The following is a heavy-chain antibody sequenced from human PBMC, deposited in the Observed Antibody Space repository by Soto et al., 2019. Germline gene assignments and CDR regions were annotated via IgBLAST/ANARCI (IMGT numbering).Heavy chain of an antibody. CDR1: GYTFTSYY. CDR3: ARARYSSGWPFNPDSSPRIYYFDY. V-gene: IGHV1-46*01. D-gene: IGHD6-19*01. CDR2: INPSGGST. Sequence: GASVKVSCKASGYTFTSYYMHWVRQAPGQGLEWMGIINPSGGSTSYAQKFQGRVTMTRDTSTSTVYMELSSLRSEDTAVYYCARARYSSGWPFNPDSSPRIYYFDYWGQGTLVTVS. J-gene: IGHJ4*02.